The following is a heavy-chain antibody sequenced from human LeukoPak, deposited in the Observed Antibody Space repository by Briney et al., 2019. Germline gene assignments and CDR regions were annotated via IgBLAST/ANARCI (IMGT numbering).Heavy chain of an antibody. Sequence: PSETLSLTCTVSGGSISSYYWSWIRQPAGKGLEWIGRIYTSGSTNYNPSLKSRVTMSVDTSKNQFSLKLSSVTAADTAVYYCARQGATFRGVTIQNWFDPWGQGTLVTVSS. CDR3: ARQGATFRGVTIQNWFDP. CDR1: GGSISSYY. CDR2: IYTSGST. J-gene: IGHJ5*02. D-gene: IGHD3-10*01. V-gene: IGHV4-4*07.